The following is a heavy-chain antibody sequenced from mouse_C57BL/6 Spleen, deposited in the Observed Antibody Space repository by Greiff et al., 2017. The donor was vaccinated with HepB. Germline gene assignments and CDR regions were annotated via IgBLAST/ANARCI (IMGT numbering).Heavy chain of an antibody. Sequence: DVQLVESGGGLVKPGGSLKLSCAASGFTFSSYAMSWVRQTPEKRLEWVATISDGGSYTYYPDNVKGRFTISRDNAKNNLYLQMSHLKSEDTAMYYCARGGTTVVGPYAMDYWGQGTSVTVSS. CDR2: ISDGGSYT. V-gene: IGHV5-4*01. D-gene: IGHD1-1*01. J-gene: IGHJ4*01. CDR1: GFTFSSYA. CDR3: ARGGTTVVGPYAMDY.